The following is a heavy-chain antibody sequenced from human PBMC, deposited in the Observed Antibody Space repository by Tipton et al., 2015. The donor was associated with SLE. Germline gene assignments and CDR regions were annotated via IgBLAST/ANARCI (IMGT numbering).Heavy chain of an antibody. CDR2: IYYSGST. J-gene: IGHJ3*02. CDR1: GGSLRTQY. Sequence: TLSLTCTVSGGSLRTQYWSWIRQPPGKGLEWIGYIYYSGSTYYNPSLKSRVTISADTSNNQFSLKLNSVTAADTAVYYCARGSDRSGYFGAFGIWAQGTMVTVSS. V-gene: IGHV4-59*11. D-gene: IGHD3-22*01. CDR3: ARGSDRSGYFGAFGI.